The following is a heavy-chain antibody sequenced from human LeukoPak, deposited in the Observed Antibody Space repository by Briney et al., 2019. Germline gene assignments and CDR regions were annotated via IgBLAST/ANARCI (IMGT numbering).Heavy chain of an antibody. CDR1: GFTFGNAW. CDR3: TTYYYDSSGYYYVSGSY. J-gene: IGHJ4*02. CDR2: IKSKTDGGTT. D-gene: IGHD3-22*01. V-gene: IGHV3-15*01. Sequence: GGSLRLSCAASGFTFGNAWMSWVRQAPGKGLEWVGRIKSKTDGGTTDYAAPVKGRFTISRDDSKNTLYLQMNSLKTEDTAVYYCTTYYYDSSGYYYVSGSYWGQGTLVTVSS.